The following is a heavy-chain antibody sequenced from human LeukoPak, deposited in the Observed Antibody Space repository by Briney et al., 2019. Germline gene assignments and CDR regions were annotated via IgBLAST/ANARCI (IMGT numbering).Heavy chain of an antibody. V-gene: IGHV3-30-3*01. J-gene: IGHJ5*02. D-gene: IGHD5-18*01. CDR2: ISYDGSNK. CDR3: ARGHTAMVYNWFDP. CDR1: GFTFSSYA. Sequence: PGGSLRLSCAASGFTFSSYAMHWVRQAPGKGLEWVAVISYDGSNKYYADSVKGRFTISRDNSKNTLYLQMNSLRAEDTAVYYCARGHTAMVYNWFDPWGQGTLVTVSS.